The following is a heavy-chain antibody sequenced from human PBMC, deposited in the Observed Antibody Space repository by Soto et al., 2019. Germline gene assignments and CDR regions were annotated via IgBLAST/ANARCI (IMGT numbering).Heavy chain of an antibody. V-gene: IGHV1-3*01. Sequence: QVQLVQSEAEVKEPGASVKVSCKASGYTFTDYALQWVRQAPGQSLEGMGWINAGNGNTKYSQKFLGRVTFTRDTSASTAYMEMSSLTYEDTAVFYCARARLDGNGYTWSWFDPWGQGVLVTVSS. CDR1: GYTFTDYA. CDR3: ARARLDGNGYTWSWFDP. D-gene: IGHD5-12*01. J-gene: IGHJ5*02. CDR2: INAGNGNT.